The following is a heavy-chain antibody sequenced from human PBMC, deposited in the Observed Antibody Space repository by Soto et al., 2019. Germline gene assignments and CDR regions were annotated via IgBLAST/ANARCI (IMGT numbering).Heavy chain of an antibody. Sequence: PGGSLRLSCAASGFTFSNAWMSWVRQAPGKGLEWVSRIKSKTDGGTTDYAAPVKGRFTISRDDSKNTLYLQMNSLKTEDTAVYYCTTDPGTYSSGWYDYYFDYWGQGTLVTVSS. D-gene: IGHD6-19*01. CDR1: GFTFSNAW. CDR2: IKSKTDGGTT. CDR3: TTDPGTYSSGWYDYYFDY. V-gene: IGHV3-15*01. J-gene: IGHJ4*02.